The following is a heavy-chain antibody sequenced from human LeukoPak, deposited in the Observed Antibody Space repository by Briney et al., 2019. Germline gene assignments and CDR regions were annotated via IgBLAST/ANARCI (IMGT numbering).Heavy chain of an antibody. J-gene: IGHJ4*02. D-gene: IGHD2-21*01. CDR1: GFTFSDYS. CDR2: ISSSGSTM. V-gene: IGHV3-48*02. Sequence: PGGSLRLSCAASGFTFSDYSMNWVRQAPGKGLEWVSQISSSGSTMYYADSVKGRFTISRDNAKNSLYLQMNSLRDEDTAVYHCASGYSRGGDYWGQGTLVTVSS. CDR3: ASGYSRGGDY.